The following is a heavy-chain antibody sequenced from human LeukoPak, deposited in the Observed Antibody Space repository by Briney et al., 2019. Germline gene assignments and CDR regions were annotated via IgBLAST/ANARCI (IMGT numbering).Heavy chain of an antibody. CDR1: GGSISSALYH. CDR3: ARVDAAYYDILTGYYIPWFDP. Sequence: SETLSLTCTVSGGSISSALYHWGWVRQPPGKNLEWLGSVYYTGSTHNNPSLKSRVTISVDTSKNQFSLNLSSVTAADTAVYYCARVDAAYYDILTGYYIPWFDPWGQGTLVTVSS. V-gene: IGHV4-39*07. J-gene: IGHJ5*02. CDR2: VYYTGST. D-gene: IGHD3-9*01.